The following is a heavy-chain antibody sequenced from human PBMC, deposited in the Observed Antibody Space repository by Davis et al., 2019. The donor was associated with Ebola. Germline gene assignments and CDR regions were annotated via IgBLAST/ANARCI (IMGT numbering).Heavy chain of an antibody. Sequence: GESLKISCAASGFTFNTFWMHWVRQVPGKGLEWVSVIYDQSTAYADGVRGRFIISRDKSNNTLYLEMSSLRVDDTAVYYCATTQWLREFDNWGQGTLVTVSS. J-gene: IGHJ4*02. D-gene: IGHD6-19*01. CDR3: ATTQWLREFDN. CDR1: GFTFNTFW. CDR2: IYDQST. V-gene: IGHV3-53*05.